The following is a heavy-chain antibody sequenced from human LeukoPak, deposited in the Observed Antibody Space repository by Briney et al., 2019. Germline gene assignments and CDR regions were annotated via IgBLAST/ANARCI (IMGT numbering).Heavy chain of an antibody. J-gene: IGHJ4*02. V-gene: IGHV4-39*07. Sequence: SETLSLTCTVSGASISSGNYYWGWIRQPPGKGLEWLGSIYYSGDTYNNPPLKSRVTISVDTAKSQFSLRLSSVTAADTAVYYCARDVAGNTFDYWGQGTLVTVPS. D-gene: IGHD5-12*01. CDR2: IYYSGDT. CDR1: GASISSGNYY. CDR3: ARDVAGNTFDY.